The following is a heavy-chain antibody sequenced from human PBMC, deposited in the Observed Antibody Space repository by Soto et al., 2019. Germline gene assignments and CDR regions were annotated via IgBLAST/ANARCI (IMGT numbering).Heavy chain of an antibody. V-gene: IGHV4-30-4*01. CDR3: ARKRMRGSGRGRMDV. CDR2: IYYIGST. J-gene: IGHJ6*02. Sequence: QVQLQESGPGLVKPSQTLSLTCTVSGGSISSGDYYWSWIRQPPGKGLEWIGYIYYIGSTYYNPSLKSRVTLSVDTSKHQFSLKLSSVTAADTAVYYCARKRMRGSGRGRMDVWGQGTTVTVSS. CDR1: GGSISSGDYY. D-gene: IGHD3-10*01.